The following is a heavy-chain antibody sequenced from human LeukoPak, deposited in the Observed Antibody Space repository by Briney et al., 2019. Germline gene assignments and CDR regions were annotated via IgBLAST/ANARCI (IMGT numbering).Heavy chain of an antibody. V-gene: IGHV3-48*04. J-gene: IGHJ4*02. CDR1: GFTFSIYT. CDR2: IDSRSSTI. Sequence: GGSLRLSCTASGFTFSIYTMTWVRQAPGKGLEWVAYIDSRSSTIYYADSMKGRFTISRDNAKNSLYLQMNSLRVGDTAIYYCAREEYQVLLDWGQGILVTVAS. CDR3: AREEYQVLLD. D-gene: IGHD2-15*01.